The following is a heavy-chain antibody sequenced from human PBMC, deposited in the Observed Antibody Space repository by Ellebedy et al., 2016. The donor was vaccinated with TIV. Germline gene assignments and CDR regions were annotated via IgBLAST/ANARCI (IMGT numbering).Heavy chain of an antibody. V-gene: IGHV1-18*04. CDR2: IGAYNGNT. J-gene: IGHJ4*02. CDR1: GYTFNSYG. Sequence: ASVKVSCKASGYTFNSYGITWVRQAPGHGLQWVGWIGAYNGNTNYAQELQGRVTMTTDTSTRTAYMELGSLRADDTAGYYCARGPVYSTLPYYFDWWGQGTLVTVSS. CDR3: ARGPVYSTLPYYFDW. D-gene: IGHD1-26*01.